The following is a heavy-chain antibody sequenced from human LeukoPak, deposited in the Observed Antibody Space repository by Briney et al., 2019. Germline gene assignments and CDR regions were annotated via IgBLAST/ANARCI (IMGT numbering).Heavy chain of an antibody. D-gene: IGHD3-22*01. CDR3: ARENYDSSGHRFDF. CDR1: GGSIRSYY. CDR2: IYYSGST. Sequence: SETLSLTCTVSGGSIRSYYWSWIRQPPGKGLEWIGYIYYSGSTNYNPSLKSRVTISLDTSKNQFSLKLSSVTAADTAMYYCARENYDSSGHRFDFWGRGTLVTVSS. J-gene: IGHJ4*02. V-gene: IGHV4-59*01.